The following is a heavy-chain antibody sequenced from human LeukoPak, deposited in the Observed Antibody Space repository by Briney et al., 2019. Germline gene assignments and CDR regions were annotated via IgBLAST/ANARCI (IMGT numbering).Heavy chain of an antibody. CDR3: ARGGHRAGDSPPYFDY. CDR2: ISGSGGST. D-gene: IGHD4-17*01. V-gene: IGHV3-23*01. Sequence: GGSLRLSCAASGFTFSSYAMSWVRQAPGKGLEWVSAISGSGGSTYYADSVKGRFTISRDNSKNTLYLQMNSLRAEDTAVYYCARGGHRAGDSPPYFDYWGQGTLVTVSS. J-gene: IGHJ4*02. CDR1: GFTFSSYA.